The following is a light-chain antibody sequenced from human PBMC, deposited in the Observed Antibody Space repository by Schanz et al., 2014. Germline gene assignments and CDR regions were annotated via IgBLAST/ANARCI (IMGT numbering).Light chain of an antibody. V-gene: IGKV3D-15*01. CDR1: QSVGTN. Sequence: EIVMTQSPATLSVSPGERATLSCRASQSVGTNLAWYQQKPGQAPRLLIHSASSRATGIPDRFSGSGSGTDFTLTISRLEPEDFAVYYCQQYSKSPLTFGGGTKVEI. CDR2: SAS. CDR3: QQYSKSPLT. J-gene: IGKJ4*01.